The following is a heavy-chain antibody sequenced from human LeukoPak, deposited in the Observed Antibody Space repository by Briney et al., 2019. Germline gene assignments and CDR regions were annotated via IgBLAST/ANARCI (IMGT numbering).Heavy chain of an antibody. CDR2: IKQDGSEK. Sequence: GGSLRLSCAASGFTFSSYWMSWVRQAPGKGLEWVANIKQDGSEKYYVDSVKGRFTISRDNAKDSLYLQMNSLRAEDTAVYYCARALTSDTDYYYYYMDVWGKGTTVTVSS. J-gene: IGHJ6*03. CDR1: GFTFSSYW. V-gene: IGHV3-7*01. CDR3: ARALTSDTDYYYYYMDV.